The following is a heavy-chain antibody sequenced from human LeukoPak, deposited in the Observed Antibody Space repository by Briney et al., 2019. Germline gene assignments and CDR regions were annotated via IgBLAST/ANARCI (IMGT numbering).Heavy chain of an antibody. V-gene: IGHV4-59*08. CDR2: IYYSGST. J-gene: IGHJ5*02. Sequence: SETLSLTRTVSGGSISSYYWSWIRQPPGKGLEWIGYIYYSGSTNYNPSLKSRVTISVDTSKNQFSLKLSSVTAADTAVYYCARHVLERGWFDPWGQGTLVTVSS. CDR3: ARHVLERGWFDP. D-gene: IGHD1-1*01. CDR1: GGSISSYY.